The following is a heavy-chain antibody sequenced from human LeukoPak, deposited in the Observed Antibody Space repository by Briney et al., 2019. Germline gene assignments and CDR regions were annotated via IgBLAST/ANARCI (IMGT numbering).Heavy chain of an antibody. J-gene: IGHJ6*02. V-gene: IGHV1-2*02. CDR1: GYTFTGYY. Sequence: ASVKVSCKASGYTFTGYYMHWVRQAPGQGLEWMGWINPNSGGTNYAQKFQGRVTMTRDTSISTAYMELSRLRSDDTAVYYCARDPGNPIFYYGMDVWGQGTTVTVSS. D-gene: IGHD3-3*01. CDR3: ARDPGNPIFYYGMDV. CDR2: INPNSGGT.